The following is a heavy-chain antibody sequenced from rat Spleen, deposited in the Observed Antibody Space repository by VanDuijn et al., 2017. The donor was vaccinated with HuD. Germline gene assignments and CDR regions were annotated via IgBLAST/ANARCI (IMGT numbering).Heavy chain of an antibody. CDR3: ARPGITSYVMDA. CDR1: GFTFSDYY. V-gene: IGHV5-29*01. CDR2: INYDGSRT. D-gene: IGHD1-4*01. Sequence: EVQLVESDGGLVQPGRSLKLSCAASGFTFSDYYMAWVRQAPTKGLEWVATINYDGSRTDYRDSVKGRFTISRDNAKSTLYLQMNSLRSEDTATYYCARPGITSYVMDAWGQGASVTVSS. J-gene: IGHJ4*01.